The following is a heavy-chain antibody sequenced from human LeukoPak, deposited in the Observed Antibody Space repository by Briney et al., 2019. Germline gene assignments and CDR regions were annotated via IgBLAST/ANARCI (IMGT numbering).Heavy chain of an antibody. Sequence: SETLSLTCTVSGGSISSYYWSWIRQPPGKGLEWIGYISYSGSTNYNPSLKSRVTVSVDTSKNQLSLKLNSVTAADTAVYYCARYIWGSYPTFEDYWGQGSLVTVSS. V-gene: IGHV4-59*01. CDR3: ARYIWGSYPTFEDY. D-gene: IGHD3-16*02. CDR1: GGSISSYY. J-gene: IGHJ4*02. CDR2: ISYSGST.